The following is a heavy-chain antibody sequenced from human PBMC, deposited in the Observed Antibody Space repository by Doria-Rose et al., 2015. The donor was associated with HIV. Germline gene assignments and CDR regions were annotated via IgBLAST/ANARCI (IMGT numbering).Heavy chain of an antibody. J-gene: IGHJ4*02. V-gene: IGHV2-26*01. CDR3: ARIKSSRWYHKYYFDF. Sequence: QVTLKESGPVLVKPTETFTLTCTVSGVSLSSPGMGVSWIRQPPGKALEWLANIFSDDERSYNTSLESRLTISRGTSKSQVVLTMTDMDPVDTATYYCARIKSSRWYHKYYFDFWGQGTPVIVSA. D-gene: IGHD6-13*01. CDR1: GVSLSSPGMG. CDR2: IFSDDER.